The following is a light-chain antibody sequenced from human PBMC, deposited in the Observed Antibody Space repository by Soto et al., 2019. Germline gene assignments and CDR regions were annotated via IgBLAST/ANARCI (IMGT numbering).Light chain of an antibody. V-gene: IGLV2-23*01. CDR3: CSYAGGTSVV. CDR1: SSDVGSYNL. Sequence: QSALTQPASASGSPGQSITISCTGTSSDVGSYNLVSWYLQHPGKAPKLMIYEDIERPSGVSNRFSGSKSGNTASLTISGLQTEDEADYYCCSYAGGTSVVFGGGTKLTVL. CDR2: EDI. J-gene: IGLJ2*01.